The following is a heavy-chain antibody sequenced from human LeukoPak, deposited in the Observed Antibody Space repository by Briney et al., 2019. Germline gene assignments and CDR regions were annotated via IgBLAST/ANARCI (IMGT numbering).Heavy chain of an antibody. D-gene: IGHD2-2*01. J-gene: IGHJ4*02. CDR1: GFTFSSYW. V-gene: IGHV3-74*01. CDR3: ARERCSSTSCYGFDY. Sequence: GGSLRLSCAASGFTFSSYWMHWFRQAPGKGLVWFSRINSDGSSTSYADSVKGRFTISRDNAKNTLYLQMNSLRAEDTAVYYCARERCSSTSCYGFDYWGQGTLVTVSS. CDR2: INSDGSST.